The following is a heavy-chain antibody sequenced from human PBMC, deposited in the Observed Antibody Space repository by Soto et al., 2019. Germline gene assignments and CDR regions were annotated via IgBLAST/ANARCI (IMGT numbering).Heavy chain of an antibody. J-gene: IGHJ4*02. D-gene: IGHD1-1*01. CDR1: GYTFTSYD. V-gene: IGHV1-8*01. Sequence: ASVKVSCKASGYTFTSYDIYWVRQATGQGLEWMGWMNPNTGNSGYAQKFQGRVTVTSDTSINTVYMELSSLRSEDTAVYYCARRAETNGWNGFGADKFYFDFWGQGTLVTVSS. CDR2: MNPNTGNS. CDR3: ARRAETNGWNGFGADKFYFDF.